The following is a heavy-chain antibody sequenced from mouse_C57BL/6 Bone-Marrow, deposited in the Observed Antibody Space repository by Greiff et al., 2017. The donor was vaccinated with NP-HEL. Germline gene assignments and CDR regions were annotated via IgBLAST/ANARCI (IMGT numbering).Heavy chain of an antibody. J-gene: IGHJ2*01. V-gene: IGHV14-4*01. Sequence: EVQLQQSGAELVRPGASVKLSCTASGFNIKDDYMHWVKQRPEQGLEWIGWIDPENGDTEYASKFQGKATITADTSSNTAYLQLSSLTSEDTAVYYCTGHYYGSSLYYFDYWGQGTTLTVSS. D-gene: IGHD1-1*01. CDR2: IDPENGDT. CDR1: GFNIKDDY. CDR3: TGHYYGSSLYYFDY.